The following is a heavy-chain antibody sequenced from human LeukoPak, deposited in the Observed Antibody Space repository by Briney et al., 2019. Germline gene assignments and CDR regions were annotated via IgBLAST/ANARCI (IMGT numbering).Heavy chain of an antibody. CDR2: VNTDNDNT. D-gene: IGHD1/OR15-1a*01. Sequence: GASVKVSCKTSGYSFTTYAIHWVRQAPGQRLEWMGWVNTDNDNTKYSQKFQGRVTITRDASASTAYMELSSLRSEDTAVYYCALEHGSLWADMDVWGQGTTVTVSS. CDR1: GYSFTTYA. V-gene: IGHV1-3*04. CDR3: ALEHGSLWADMDV. J-gene: IGHJ6*02.